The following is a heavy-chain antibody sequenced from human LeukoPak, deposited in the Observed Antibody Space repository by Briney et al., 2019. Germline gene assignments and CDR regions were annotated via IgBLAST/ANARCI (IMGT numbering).Heavy chain of an antibody. CDR3: ARELTITMILREEAFDAFDI. CDR1: GYTFTCYH. J-gene: IGHJ3*02. D-gene: IGHD3-22*01. CDR2: INPNSGDT. Sequence: ASVKVSCKASGYTFTCYHMHWVRQAPGQGLEWMGRINPNSGDTNYAQKFQGRVTMTRDTSISTAYMELSRLRSDDTAVYYCARELTITMILREEAFDAFDIWGQGTMVTVSS. V-gene: IGHV1-2*06.